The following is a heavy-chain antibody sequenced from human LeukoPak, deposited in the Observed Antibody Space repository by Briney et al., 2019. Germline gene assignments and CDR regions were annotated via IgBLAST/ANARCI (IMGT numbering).Heavy chain of an antibody. Sequence: GGSLRLSCAASGFTFSSYAMSWLRQAPGKKLEWVSGISDSGGSTYNADFVKGRFSISRDNSKNTLFLQMNSLRAEDTAVYYCAKDHWNLDSGYDLSGAFDIWGQGTMVTVSS. CDR1: GFTFSSYA. CDR3: AKDHWNLDSGYDLSGAFDI. CDR2: ISDSGGST. D-gene: IGHD5-12*01. J-gene: IGHJ3*02. V-gene: IGHV3-23*01.